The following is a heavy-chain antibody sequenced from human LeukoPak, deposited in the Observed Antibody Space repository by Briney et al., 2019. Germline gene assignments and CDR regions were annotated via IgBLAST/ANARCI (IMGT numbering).Heavy chain of an antibody. CDR3: ARDPRNYYDSSGQDYYYMDV. V-gene: IGHV3-21*01. Sequence: GGSLRLSCAASGFTFSSYSMNWVRQAPGKGLKWVSSISSSSSYIYYADSVKGRFTISRGNAKNSLYLQMNSLRAEDTAVYYCARDPRNYYDSSGQDYYYMDVWGKGTTVTVSS. D-gene: IGHD3-22*01. J-gene: IGHJ6*03. CDR2: ISSSSSYI. CDR1: GFTFSSYS.